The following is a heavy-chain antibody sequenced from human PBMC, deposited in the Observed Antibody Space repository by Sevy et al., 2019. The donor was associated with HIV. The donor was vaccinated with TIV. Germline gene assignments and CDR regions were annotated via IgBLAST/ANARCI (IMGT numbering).Heavy chain of an antibody. CDR2: IYPSGIT. CDR3: ARGWCRSASCYYDY. Sequence: SETLSLTCTVSGGSISSYYWSWIRQPAGKGLEWIGRIYPSGITNYNPSLKSRVTMSVDTSKNQLSLNLSSVTAADTAVYYCARGWCRSASCYYDYWGQGTLVTVSS. CDR1: GGSISSYY. J-gene: IGHJ4*02. V-gene: IGHV4-4*07. D-gene: IGHD2-2*01.